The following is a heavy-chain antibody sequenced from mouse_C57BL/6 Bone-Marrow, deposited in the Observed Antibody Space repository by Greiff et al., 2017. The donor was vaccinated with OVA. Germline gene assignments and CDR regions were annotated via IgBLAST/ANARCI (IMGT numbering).Heavy chain of an antibody. Sequence: QVQLKESGAELARPGASVKMSCKASGYTFTSYTMHWVKQRPGQGLEWIAYINPSSGYTKYNQKFKDKATLTADKSSSTAYMQLSSLTSEDSAVYYCAREDGNWFAYWGQGTLVTVSA. CDR2: INPSSGYT. CDR1: GYTFTSYT. D-gene: IGHD2-1*01. CDR3: AREDGNWFAY. J-gene: IGHJ3*01. V-gene: IGHV1-4*01.